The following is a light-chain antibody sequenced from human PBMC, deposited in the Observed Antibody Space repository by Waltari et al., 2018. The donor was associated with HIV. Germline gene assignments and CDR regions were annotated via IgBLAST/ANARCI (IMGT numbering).Light chain of an antibody. J-gene: IGLJ2*01. Sequence: QSALTQPPSASGSPGKSVTISCTGTSSDVGGYNYVSWYQQHPGKAPKLMIYEVSKRPSGVPDRFSGSKSGNTASLTVSGLQAEDEADYYCSSYAGSNNRVVFGGGTKLTVL. V-gene: IGLV2-8*01. CDR3: SSYAGSNNRVV. CDR2: EVS. CDR1: SSDVGGYNY.